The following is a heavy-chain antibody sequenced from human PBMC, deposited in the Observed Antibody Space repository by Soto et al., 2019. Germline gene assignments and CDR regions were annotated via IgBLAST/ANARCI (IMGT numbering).Heavy chain of an antibody. J-gene: IGHJ5*02. D-gene: IGHD3-22*01. Sequence: SETLSLTCTVSGGSISSSSYYWGWIRQPPGKGLEWIGSIYYSGSTYYNPSLKSRVTISVDTSKNQFSLKLSSVTAADTAVYYCARHGLHYYDSSGYSNWFDPWGQGTLVTVSS. V-gene: IGHV4-39*01. CDR2: IYYSGST. CDR1: GGSISSSSYY. CDR3: ARHGLHYYDSSGYSNWFDP.